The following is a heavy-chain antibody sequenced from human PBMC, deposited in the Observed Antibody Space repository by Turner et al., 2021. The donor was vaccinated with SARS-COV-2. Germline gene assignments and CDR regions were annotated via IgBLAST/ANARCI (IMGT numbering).Heavy chain of an antibody. CDR2: FYHSWGT. D-gene: IGHD6-13*01. Sequence: QVQLQESGPGLVKPSETRSLTCTVSGSSVSSGSYHWSWVRQPPGKGLEWIGDFYHSWGTNYNPSLKRRVTISMDTSKNQFSLKLSSVTAADTAVYYCATYIAGAGGTGYWGQGTLVTVSS. CDR3: ATYIAGAGGTGY. J-gene: IGHJ4*02. CDR1: GSSVSSGSYH. V-gene: IGHV4-61*01.